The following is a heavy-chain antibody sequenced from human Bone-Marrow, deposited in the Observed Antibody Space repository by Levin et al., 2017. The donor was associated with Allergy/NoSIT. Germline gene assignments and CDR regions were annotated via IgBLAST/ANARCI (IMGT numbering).Heavy chain of an antibody. V-gene: IGHV4-31*03. CDR2: IYDSGST. Sequence: SETLSLTCTVSGGSIRSGGYYWSWIRQHPGKGLEWIGYIYDSGSTSYNPSLESRVAISVDTSKNRFYLKLTSLTAADTAVYYCARIPDTTSEFDYWGQGTLVTVSS. J-gene: IGHJ4*02. CDR3: ARIPDTTSEFDY. CDR1: GGSIRSGGYY. D-gene: IGHD5-18*01.